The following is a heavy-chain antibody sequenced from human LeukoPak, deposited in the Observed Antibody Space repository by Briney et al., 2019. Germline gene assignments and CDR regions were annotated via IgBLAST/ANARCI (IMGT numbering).Heavy chain of an antibody. Sequence: GGSLRLSCAASGFTFTFSTSGMHWVRQAPGKGLEWVAFIQYDDSEKSYADSVKGRCTTSRDNSKNTVYLQMNSLRVEDTAVYYCAKVYRAYSRPGSFDYWGQGTLVTVSS. V-gene: IGHV3-30*02. CDR2: IQYDDSEK. CDR3: AKVYRAYSRPGSFDY. D-gene: IGHD4-11*01. J-gene: IGHJ4*02. CDR1: GFTFTFSTSG.